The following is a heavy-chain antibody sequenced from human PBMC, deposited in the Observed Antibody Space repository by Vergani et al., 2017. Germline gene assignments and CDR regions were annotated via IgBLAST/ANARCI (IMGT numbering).Heavy chain of an antibody. V-gene: IGHV4-31*01. D-gene: IGHD6-13*01. CDR2: IHYSGST. Sequence: QVQLQESGPGLVKPSQTLSLTCTVSGGSISSGGYYWSWIRQHPGKGLEWIGYIHYSGSTYYNPSLKSLVTRSVDTSKNQFSLKLSSVTAADTAVCYCARGYSSSWYGVAVDIWGQGTMVTVSS. CDR3: ARGYSSSWYGVAVDI. CDR1: GGSISSGGYY. J-gene: IGHJ3*02.